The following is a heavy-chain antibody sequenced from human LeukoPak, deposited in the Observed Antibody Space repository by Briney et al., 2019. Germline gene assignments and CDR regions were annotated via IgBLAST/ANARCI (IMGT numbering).Heavy chain of an antibody. V-gene: IGHV3-7*01. D-gene: IGHD3-22*01. CDR2: IKQDGSEK. J-gene: IGHJ4*02. Sequence: PGGSLRLSCAASGFTFSSYWMSWVRQAPGKGLEWVANIKQDGSEKYYVDSVKGRFTISRDNAKNSLYLQMNSLRAEDTAVYYCARDLYYYDSSGNDYWGQGTLVTVSS. CDR3: ARDLYYYDSSGNDY. CDR1: GFTFSSYW.